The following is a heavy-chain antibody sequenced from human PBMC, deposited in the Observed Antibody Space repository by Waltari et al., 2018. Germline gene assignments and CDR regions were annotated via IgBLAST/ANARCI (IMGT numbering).Heavy chain of an antibody. CDR3: ARADPGGNSVY. Sequence: QVQLLQSGDEVKKPGASVKVSCQASGYTFTGYYMHWVRQAPGQGLEWRGRINPNSGGTNYAQKVQGRVTMTRDTSISTAYMELSRLGSDDTAVYYCARADPGGNSVYWGQGTLVTVSS. CDR2: INPNSGGT. V-gene: IGHV1-2*06. J-gene: IGHJ4*02. CDR1: GYTFTGYY. D-gene: IGHD2-21*02.